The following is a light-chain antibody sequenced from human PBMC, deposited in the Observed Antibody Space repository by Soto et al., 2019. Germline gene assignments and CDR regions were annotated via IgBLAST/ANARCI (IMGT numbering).Light chain of an antibody. CDR1: QSVSSN. CDR3: EKYSRWPIT. V-gene: IGKV3-15*01. CDR2: GAS. Sequence: EIVMTQSPATLSMSPGERATLSCRASQSVSSNLAWYQQKPGQAPRLLIYGASTRATGIPAGFTGGGSGTEFTLTISSLQSEDSAVYYCEKYSRWPITFGQGTRLEIK. J-gene: IGKJ5*01.